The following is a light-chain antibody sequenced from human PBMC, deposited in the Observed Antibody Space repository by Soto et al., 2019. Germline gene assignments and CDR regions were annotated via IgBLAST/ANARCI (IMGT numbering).Light chain of an antibody. V-gene: IGKV1-5*03. Sequence: DIQMTQSPSTLSASVGDRVTITCRASQSISSWLAWYQQKPGKDPKLLIYKASSLESGVPSRLRDSRSGTELALLISSLQPYDFATYFCQQYNSDSPYTFGQGTKLEIK. CDR3: QQYNSDSPYT. J-gene: IGKJ2*01. CDR1: QSISSW. CDR2: KAS.